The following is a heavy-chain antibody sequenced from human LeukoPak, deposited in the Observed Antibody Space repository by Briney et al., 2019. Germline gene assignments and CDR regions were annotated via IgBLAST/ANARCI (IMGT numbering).Heavy chain of an antibody. Sequence: ASVKVSCKASGYTFIDYYIHWVRQAPGQGLEWLGWINPKSDGTHYAQKFQGRVILTTDTSINTAYMELNRLRSDDTAMYYCARDLGGTYYVVFDYWGQGTLVTVSS. CDR2: INPKSDGT. J-gene: IGHJ4*02. V-gene: IGHV1-2*02. CDR1: GYTFIDYY. D-gene: IGHD1-26*01. CDR3: ARDLGGTYYVVFDY.